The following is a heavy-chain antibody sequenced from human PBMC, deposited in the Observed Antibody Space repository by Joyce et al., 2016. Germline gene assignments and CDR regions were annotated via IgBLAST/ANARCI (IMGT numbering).Heavy chain of an antibody. Sequence: QVQLQQWGAGLLKPSETLSLTCAVYGGSFSGYYWSWIRQPPGKGLEWIGEINHSGSTNYNPSLKSRVTISVDTSKNQFSRKLSSVTAADTAVYYCARGPRSNWGLVWLDPWGQGTLVTVSS. CDR2: INHSGST. J-gene: IGHJ5*02. CDR1: GGSFSGYY. CDR3: ARGPRSNWGLVWLDP. D-gene: IGHD7-27*01. V-gene: IGHV4-34*01.